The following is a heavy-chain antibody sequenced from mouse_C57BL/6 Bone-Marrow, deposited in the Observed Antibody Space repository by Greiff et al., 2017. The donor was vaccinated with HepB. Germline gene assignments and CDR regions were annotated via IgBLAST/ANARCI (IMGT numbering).Heavy chain of an antibody. V-gene: IGHV2-5*01. CDR1: GFSLTSYG. CDR3: AKRGVTTAY. Sequence: VQRVESGPGLVQPSQSLSITCTVSGFSLTSYGVHWVRQSPGKGLEWLGVLWRGGSTDYNAAFMSRLSTTKDNSKSQVFFKINSLQADDTAIYSCAKRGVTTAYWGQGTLVTVSA. J-gene: IGHJ3*01. CDR2: LWRGGST. D-gene: IGHD2-13*01.